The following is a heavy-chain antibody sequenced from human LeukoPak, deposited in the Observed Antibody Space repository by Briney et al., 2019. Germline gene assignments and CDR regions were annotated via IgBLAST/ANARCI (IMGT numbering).Heavy chain of an antibody. CDR3: ARDEDDILTGHGAFDI. CDR2: IYYSGST. Sequence: SETLSLTCTVSGGSISSHYWSWIRQPPGKGLEWIGYIYYSGSTNYNPSLKSRVTISVDTSKNQFSLKLSSVTAADTAVYYCARDEDDILTGHGAFDIWGQGTMVTVSS. V-gene: IGHV4-59*11. D-gene: IGHD3-9*01. J-gene: IGHJ3*02. CDR1: GGSISSHY.